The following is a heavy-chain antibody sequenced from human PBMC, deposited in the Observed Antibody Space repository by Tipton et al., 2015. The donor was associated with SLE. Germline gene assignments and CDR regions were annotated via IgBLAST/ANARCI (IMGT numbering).Heavy chain of an antibody. D-gene: IGHD6-13*01. CDR3: TRLQAAAGLPFYYYGMDV. Sequence: GSLRLSCAASGFTFSGSAMHWVRQASGKGLEWVGRIRSKANSYATAYAASVKGRFTIPRDDSKNTAYLQMNSLKTEDTAVYYCTRLQAAAGLPFYYYGMDVWGQGTTVTVSS. J-gene: IGHJ6*02. CDR2: IRSKANSYAT. CDR1: GFTFSGSA. V-gene: IGHV3-73*01.